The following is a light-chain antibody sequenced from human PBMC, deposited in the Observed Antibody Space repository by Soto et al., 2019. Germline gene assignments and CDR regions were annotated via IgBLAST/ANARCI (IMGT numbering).Light chain of an antibody. V-gene: IGKV3-20*01. J-gene: IGKJ5*01. CDR3: QQYGSSRT. Sequence: EIVLTQSPGTLSLSPGERATLSCRASQSVSSSYLAWYQQKPGQAPRLLIYGASSRATGIPDRFSGSCYGTDFTLTISRLEPEDIAVYYCQQYGSSRTFGQRTRLEIQ. CDR2: GAS. CDR1: QSVSSSY.